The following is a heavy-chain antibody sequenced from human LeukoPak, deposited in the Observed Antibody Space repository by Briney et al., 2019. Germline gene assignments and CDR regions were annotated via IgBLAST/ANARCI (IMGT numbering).Heavy chain of an antibody. CDR3: ARAVVYGDPKRYYFDY. D-gene: IGHD4-17*01. V-gene: IGHV4-30-2*01. CDR1: GGSISSGGYS. Sequence: SQTLSLTCAVSGGSISSGGYSWSWIRQPPGKGLEWIGYIYHSGSTYYNPSLKSRVTISVDRSKNQFSLKLSSVTAADTAVYYCARAVVYGDPKRYYFDYWGQGTLVTVSS. J-gene: IGHJ4*02. CDR2: IYHSGST.